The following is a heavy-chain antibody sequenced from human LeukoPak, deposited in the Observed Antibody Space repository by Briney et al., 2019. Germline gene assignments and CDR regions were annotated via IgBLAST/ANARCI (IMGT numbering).Heavy chain of an antibody. Sequence: PSQTLSLTCTVSGGSISSGDYYWSWIRQPPGTGLECIGYIYYSGSTYYNPSLKSRVTISVDTSKNQFSLKLSSVTAADTAVYYCARETWGGLYCSGGSCYSGFDPWGQGTLVTVSS. CDR2: IYYSGST. J-gene: IGHJ5*02. CDR1: GGSISSGDYY. CDR3: ARETWGGLYCSGGSCYSGFDP. D-gene: IGHD2-15*01. V-gene: IGHV4-30-4*01.